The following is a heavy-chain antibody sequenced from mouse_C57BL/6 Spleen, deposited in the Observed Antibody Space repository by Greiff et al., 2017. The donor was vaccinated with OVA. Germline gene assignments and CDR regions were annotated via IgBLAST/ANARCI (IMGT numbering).Heavy chain of an antibody. Sequence: QVQLQQPGPELVRPGTSVKLSCKASGYTFTSYCMHWVKQRPGQGLEWIGVIDPSDSYTNYNQKFKGKATLTVDTPSSTAYMQLRSLTSEDSAVYYCAGSLTTVVDFDYWGQGTTRTVSS. CDR1: GYTFTSYC. CDR2: IDPSDSYT. CDR3: AGSLTTVVDFDY. J-gene: IGHJ2*01. D-gene: IGHD1-1*01. V-gene: IGHV1-59*01.